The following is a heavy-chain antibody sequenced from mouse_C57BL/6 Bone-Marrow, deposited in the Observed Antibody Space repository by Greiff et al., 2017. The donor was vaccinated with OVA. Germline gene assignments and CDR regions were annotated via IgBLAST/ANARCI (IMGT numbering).Heavy chain of an antibody. V-gene: IGHV1-69*01. J-gene: IGHJ3*01. CDR2: IDPSDSYT. CDR3: ASCGGRSFAY. Sequence: VQLQQPGAELVMPGASVKLSCKASGYTFTSYWMHWVKQRPGQGLEWIGEIDPSDSYTNYNQKFKGKSTLTVDKSSSTAYMQLSSLTSEVSAVFCCASCGGRSFAYWGQGTLVTVSA. CDR1: GYTFTSYW.